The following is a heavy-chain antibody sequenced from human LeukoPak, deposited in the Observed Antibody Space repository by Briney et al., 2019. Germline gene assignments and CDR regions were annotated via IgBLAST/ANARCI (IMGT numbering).Heavy chain of an antibody. Sequence: GASVKVSCKASGYTFTSYDINWVRQATGQGLEWMGWLNPNSGNTGYAQKFQGRVTMTRNTSISTAYMELSSLRSEDTAVYYCARGPVYCGSTSCYTGFDYWGQGTLVTVSS. D-gene: IGHD2-2*02. CDR1: GYTFTSYD. CDR3: ARGPVYCGSTSCYTGFDY. CDR2: LNPNSGNT. J-gene: IGHJ4*02. V-gene: IGHV1-8*01.